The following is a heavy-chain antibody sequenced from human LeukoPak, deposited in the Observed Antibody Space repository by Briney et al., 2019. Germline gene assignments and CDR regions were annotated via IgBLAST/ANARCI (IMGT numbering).Heavy chain of an antibody. V-gene: IGHV1-46*01. D-gene: IGHD2-2*01. Sequence: GASVKVSCKASGYTFTSYYMHWVRQAPGQGLEWMGIINPSGGSTSYAQKFQGRVTMTRDTSTSTVYMELSSLRSEDTAVYYCARDRRAYCSSTSRLAFDPWGQGTLVTVSS. CDR2: INPSGGST. J-gene: IGHJ5*02. CDR3: ARDRRAYCSSTSRLAFDP. CDR1: GYTFTSYY.